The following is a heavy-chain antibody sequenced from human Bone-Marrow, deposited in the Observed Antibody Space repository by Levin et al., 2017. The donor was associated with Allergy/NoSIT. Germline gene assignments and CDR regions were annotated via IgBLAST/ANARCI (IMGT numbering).Heavy chain of an antibody. CDR2: VSWNSGNV. CDR3: AKDTLYTSGYGGAIDH. D-gene: IGHD3-3*01. Sequence: SGGSLRLSCTASGFKFDDYAMHWVRQGPGKGLEWVSTVSWNSGNVDYADSVEGRFTLTRDNAKNSLYLQMNSLTTEDTAMYYCAKDTLYTSGYGGAIDHWGQGTLVTVSS. CDR1: GFKFDDYA. J-gene: IGHJ4*02. V-gene: IGHV3-9*01.